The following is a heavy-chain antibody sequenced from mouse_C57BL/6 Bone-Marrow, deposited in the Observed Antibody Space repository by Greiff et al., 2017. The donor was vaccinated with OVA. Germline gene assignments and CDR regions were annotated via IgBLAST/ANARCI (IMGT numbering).Heavy chain of an antibody. CDR2: FYPGRGSI. Sequence: QVQLKQSGAELVKPGASVKLSCKASGYTFTEYTIHWVKQRSGQGLEWIGWFYPGRGSIKYNEKFKDKATLTADKSSSTVYMELSRLTDEDSAVYISARHEDSSGYVGYWGQGTTLTVSS. V-gene: IGHV1-62-2*01. CDR1: GYTFTEYT. CDR3: ARHEDSSGYVGY. J-gene: IGHJ2*01. D-gene: IGHD3-2*02.